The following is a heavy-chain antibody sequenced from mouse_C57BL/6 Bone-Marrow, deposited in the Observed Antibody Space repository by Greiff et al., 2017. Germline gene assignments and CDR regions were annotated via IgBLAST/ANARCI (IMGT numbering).Heavy chain of an antibody. CDR1: GYTFTDYY. CDR3: ARATTVPLYDARDD. D-gene: IGHD1-1*01. J-gene: IGHJ4*01. V-gene: IGHV1-26*01. Sequence: EVQLQQSGPELVKPGASVKISCKASGYTFTDYYMNWVKQSHGKSLEWIGDINPNNGGTSYNQKFKGKATLTVDKSSSTAYMERRSLTSEDSAVYYGARATTVPLYDARDDWGQGSAVT. CDR2: INPNNGGT.